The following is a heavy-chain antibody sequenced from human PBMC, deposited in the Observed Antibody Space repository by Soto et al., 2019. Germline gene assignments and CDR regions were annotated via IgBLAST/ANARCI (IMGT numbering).Heavy chain of an antibody. Sequence: ITLKESGPTLVKPTQTLTLTCTFSGFSLPTRGVCEAWIRQPPGKALQWLELIFWDDDKWYSPSLKNRIIITEDTSKNQVVLTMTNMDPVDTATYYCAHRPRGYAYYFDYCRQGALVTVSS. J-gene: IGHJ4*02. D-gene: IGHD5-12*01. CDR3: AHRPRGYAYYFDY. V-gene: IGHV2-5*02. CDR2: IFWDDDK. CDR1: GFSLPTRGVC.